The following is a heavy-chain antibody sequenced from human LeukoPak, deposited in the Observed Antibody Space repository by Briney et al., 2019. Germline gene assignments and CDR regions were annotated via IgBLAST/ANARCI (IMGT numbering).Heavy chain of an antibody. D-gene: IGHD5-18*01. Sequence: PSETLSLTCAVSGGSISSSNWWSWVRPPPGKGLEWIGEIYHSGSTSYNPSLKSRVTISVDTSKNHFSLTLSSVTAADTAVYYCARGQKYRNGYTVTELGSGYFDYWGQGTLVTVSS. J-gene: IGHJ4*02. CDR1: GGSISSSNW. CDR3: ARGQKYRNGYTVTELGSGYFDY. CDR2: IYHSGST. V-gene: IGHV4-4*02.